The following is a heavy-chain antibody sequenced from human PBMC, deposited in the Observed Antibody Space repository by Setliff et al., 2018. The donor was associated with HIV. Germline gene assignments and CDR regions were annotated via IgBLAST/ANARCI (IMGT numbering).Heavy chain of an antibody. CDR1: GFSFSTYG. J-gene: IGHJ6*02. V-gene: IGHV3-33*01. CDR3: ARSATNYNYYYYGMDA. D-gene: IGHD4-4*01. Sequence: GGSLRLSCAASGFSFSTYGTHWVRQAPGKGLEWVALIWYDESLNYYADSVKGRFTISRDNSKKTLFLQMNSLRAEDTGVYYCARSATNYNYYYYGMDAWGQGTTVTVSS. CDR2: IWYDESLN.